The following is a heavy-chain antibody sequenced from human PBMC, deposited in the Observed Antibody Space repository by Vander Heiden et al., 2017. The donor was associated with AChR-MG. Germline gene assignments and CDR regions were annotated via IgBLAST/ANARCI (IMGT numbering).Heavy chain of an antibody. V-gene: IGHV3-11*01. CDR2: LSGSKRSRSGRTI. Sequence: QVQLLESAGGLVKPGRSLRLSCAASGFPFSAHYLACIRQGPGKGLEWVSYLSGSKRSRSGRTIDYADAVRGRFIIARDNAKKSLYLQMNSLRAEDTAVYYCARAPRHCSGGKCYYYGLDVWGQGTTVTVSS. D-gene: IGHD2-15*01. J-gene: IGHJ6*02. CDR3: ARAPRHCSGGKCYYYGLDV. CDR1: GFPFSAHY.